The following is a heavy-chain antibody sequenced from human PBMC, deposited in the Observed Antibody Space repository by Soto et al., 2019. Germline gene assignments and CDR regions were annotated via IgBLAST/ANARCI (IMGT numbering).Heavy chain of an antibody. CDR1: GASVSSYY. D-gene: IGHD1-26*01. Sequence: SETLSLTCKVSGASVSSYYWGWIRQPPGKGLEWIGHIYHTGTTNYNPSLLSRVTISVDTSTDHFSLQLSSVTAADTAVYYCARSREGPGYYDYWGQGGQVPVSS. V-gene: IGHV4-59*02. J-gene: IGHJ4*02. CDR3: ARSREGPGYYDY. CDR2: IYHTGTT.